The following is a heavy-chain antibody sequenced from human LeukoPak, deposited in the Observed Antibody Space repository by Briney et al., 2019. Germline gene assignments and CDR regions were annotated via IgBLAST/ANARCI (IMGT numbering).Heavy chain of an antibody. CDR2: ISAYNGNT. D-gene: IGHD6-19*01. J-gene: IGHJ4*02. CDR1: GYTFSNYV. Sequence: ASVKVSCKASGYTFSNYVISWVRQAPGQGLEWMGWISAYNGNTNYAQKVQGRVTMTTVTSTSTVHMELRSLISDDTAMYYCARVGSGWSIEYWGQGTLVTVSS. V-gene: IGHV1-18*01. CDR3: ARVGSGWSIEY.